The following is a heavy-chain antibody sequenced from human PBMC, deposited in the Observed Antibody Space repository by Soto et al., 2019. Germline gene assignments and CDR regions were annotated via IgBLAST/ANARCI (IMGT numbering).Heavy chain of an antibody. CDR1: GGSISSGDYY. Sequence: QVQLQESGPGLVKPSQTLSLTCTVSGGSISSGDYYWSWIRQPPGKGLEWIGYIDYSGSTYYNPSLRSRVTRSVDTSEITGSLNLSSVTAADSAVYYCASAQGSGFLVSWGQGTLVTVSS. CDR3: ASAQGSGFLVS. J-gene: IGHJ4*02. V-gene: IGHV4-30-4*01. CDR2: IDYSGST. D-gene: IGHD3-10*01.